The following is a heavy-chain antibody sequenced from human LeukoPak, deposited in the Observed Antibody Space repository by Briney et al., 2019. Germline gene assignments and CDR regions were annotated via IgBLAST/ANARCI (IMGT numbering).Heavy chain of an antibody. D-gene: IGHD6-6*01. CDR2: INHSGST. V-gene: IGHV4-34*01. J-gene: IGHJ4*02. CDR1: GGSFSGYY. CDR3: ARLTSSSSSRIDY. Sequence: SETLSLTCAVYGGSFSGYYWSWIRQPPGKGLEWIGEINHSGSTNYSPSLKSRVTISVDTSKNQFSLKLSSVTAADTAVYYCARLTSSSSSRIDYWGQGTLVTVSS.